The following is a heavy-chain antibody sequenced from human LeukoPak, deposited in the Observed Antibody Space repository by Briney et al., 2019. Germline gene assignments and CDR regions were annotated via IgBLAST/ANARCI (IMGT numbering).Heavy chain of an antibody. CDR3: ASGPYYYDSSGSHY. J-gene: IGHJ4*02. CDR2: IYYSGST. V-gene: IGHV4-31*03. CDR1: GGSISSGGYY. D-gene: IGHD3-22*01. Sequence: SETLSLTCTVSGGSISSGGYYLSWIRQHPGKGLEWIGYIYYSGSTYYNPSLKSRVTISVDTSKNQFSLKLSSVTAADTAVYYCASGPYYYDSSGSHYWGQGTLVTVSS.